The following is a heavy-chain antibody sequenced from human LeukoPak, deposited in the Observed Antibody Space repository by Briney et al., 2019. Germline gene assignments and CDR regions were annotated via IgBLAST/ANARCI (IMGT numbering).Heavy chain of an antibody. V-gene: IGHV1-69*13. CDR3: ARGIPIAAALEYYYGMDV. D-gene: IGHD6-25*01. CDR1: GGTFSSYA. CDR2: IIPIFGTA. Sequence: ASLKVSCKASGGTFSSYAISWVRQTPGQGLEWMGAIIPIFGTANYAQKFQGRVTITADESTSTAYMELSSLRSEDTAVYYCARGIPIAAALEYYYGMDVWGQGTTVTVSS. J-gene: IGHJ6*02.